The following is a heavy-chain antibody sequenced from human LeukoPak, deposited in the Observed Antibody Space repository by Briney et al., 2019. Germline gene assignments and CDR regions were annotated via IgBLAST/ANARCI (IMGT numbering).Heavy chain of an antibody. CDR2: INHSGST. J-gene: IGHJ5*02. V-gene: IGHV4-34*01. CDR1: GGSLSGYY. D-gene: IGHD3-22*01. Sequence: PSETLSLTCAVYGGSLSGYYWSWIRQPPGKGLEWIGEINHSGSTNYNPSLKSRVTISVDASKNQFSLKLSSVTAADTAVYYCVRGESDYYDSSGYYYNWFDPWGQGTLVTVSS. CDR3: VRGESDYYDSSGYYYNWFDP.